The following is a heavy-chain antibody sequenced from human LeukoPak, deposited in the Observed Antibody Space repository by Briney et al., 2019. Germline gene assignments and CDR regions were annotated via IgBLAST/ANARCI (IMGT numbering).Heavy chain of an antibody. J-gene: IGHJ4*02. CDR3: ARIYYSDSGGFYSDY. V-gene: IGHV3-21*01. CDR2: ISSSSSYI. Sequence: GGSLRLSCAASGFTFSSYSMNWVRQAPGEGLEWVSSISSSSSYIYYADSVKGRFTISRDNAKNSLYLQMNSLRPEDTAVYYCARIYYSDSGGFYSDYWGQGTLVTVSS. D-gene: IGHD3-10*01. CDR1: GFTFSSYS.